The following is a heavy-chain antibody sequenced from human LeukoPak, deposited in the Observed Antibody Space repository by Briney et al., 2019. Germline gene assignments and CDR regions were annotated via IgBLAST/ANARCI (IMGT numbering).Heavy chain of an antibody. J-gene: IGHJ4*02. V-gene: IGHV1-8*01. CDR3: ARGQMAGIAARRDFDY. CDR2: MNPNSGNT. CDR1: GYTFTSYD. Sequence: VASVKVSCXASGYTFTSYDINWVRQATGQGLEWMGWMNPNSGNTGYAQKFQGRVTMTRNTSISTAYMELSSLRSEDTAVYYCARGQMAGIAARRDFDYWGQGTLVTVSS. D-gene: IGHD6-6*01.